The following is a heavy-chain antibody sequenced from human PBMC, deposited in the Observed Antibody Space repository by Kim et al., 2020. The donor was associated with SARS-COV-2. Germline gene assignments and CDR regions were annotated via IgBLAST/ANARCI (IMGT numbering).Heavy chain of an antibody. Sequence: SETLSLTCTVSGGSISSYYWSWIRQPPGKGLEWIGYIYYSGSTNYNPSLKSRVTISVDTSKNQFSLKLSSVTAADMAVYYCALGYCSSTSCYTDWYFDL. V-gene: IGHV4-59*13. CDR1: GGSISSYY. D-gene: IGHD2-2*02. CDR3: ALGYCSSTSCYTDWYFDL. J-gene: IGHJ2*01. CDR2: IYYSGST.